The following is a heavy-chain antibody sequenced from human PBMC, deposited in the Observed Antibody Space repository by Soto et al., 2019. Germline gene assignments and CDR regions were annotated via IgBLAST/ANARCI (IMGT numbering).Heavy chain of an antibody. CDR2: ISGSGGST. CDR3: AKDIEPLVYDFWSGDVDY. J-gene: IGHJ4*02. Sequence: GGSLRLSCAASGFTFSSYAMSWVRQAPGKGLEWVSAISGSGGSTYYADSVKGRFTISRDKSKNTLYLQMNSVRAEDTAVYYCAKDIEPLVYDFWSGDVDYWGQGTLVTVSS. D-gene: IGHD3-3*01. CDR1: GFTFSSYA. V-gene: IGHV3-23*01.